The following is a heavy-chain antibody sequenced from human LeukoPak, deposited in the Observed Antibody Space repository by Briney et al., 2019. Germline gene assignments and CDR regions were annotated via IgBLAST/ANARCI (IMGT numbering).Heavy chain of an antibody. CDR3: AKDSYYYGSGSYNTYFDY. V-gene: IGHV3-21*01. CDR1: GFTFSNYS. J-gene: IGHJ4*02. Sequence: PGGSLRLSCAASGFTFSNYSMNWVRQAPGKGLEWVSSISSSSSYIYYADSVKGRFTISRDNAKNSLYLQMNSLRAEDTAVYYCAKDSYYYGSGSYNTYFDYWGQGTLVTVSS. CDR2: ISSSSSYI. D-gene: IGHD3-10*01.